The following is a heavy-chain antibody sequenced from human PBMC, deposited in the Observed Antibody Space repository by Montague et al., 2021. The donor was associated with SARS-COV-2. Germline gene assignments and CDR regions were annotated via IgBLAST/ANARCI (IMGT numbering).Heavy chain of an antibody. CDR1: GGSITNYY. V-gene: IGHV4-59*12. CDR3: ARRGVVVIPAVVEYYYGMDV. Sequence: SETLSLTCTVSGGSITNYYWTWIRQPPGRGLEWIGYIYYCATTNYNPSLKSRVTMSIDTSKNQFSLSLTSVTAADTAVYYCARRGVVVIPAVVEYYYGMDVWGQGTTVAVSS. J-gene: IGHJ6*02. CDR2: IYYCATT. D-gene: IGHD2-2*01.